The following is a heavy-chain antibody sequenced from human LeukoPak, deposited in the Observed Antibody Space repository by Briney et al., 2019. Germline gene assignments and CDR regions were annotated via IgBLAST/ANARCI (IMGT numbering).Heavy chain of an antibody. Sequence: GGSLRLSCAASGFTFSSYEMNWVRQAPGKGLGWVSYISSSGSTIYYADSVKGRFTISRDNAKNSLYLQMNSLRAQDTAVYYCARLKQQLVLRGYGMDVWGQGTTVTVSS. CDR2: ISSSGSTI. D-gene: IGHD6-13*01. CDR1: GFTFSSYE. CDR3: ARLKQQLVLRGYGMDV. J-gene: IGHJ6*02. V-gene: IGHV3-48*03.